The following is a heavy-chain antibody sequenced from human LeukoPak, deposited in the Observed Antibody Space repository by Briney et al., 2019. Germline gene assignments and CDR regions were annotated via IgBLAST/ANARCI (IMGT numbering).Heavy chain of an antibody. CDR1: GFTFSSYT. CDR3: AKEVYYDILWHQLDY. D-gene: IGHD3-9*01. J-gene: IGHJ4*02. V-gene: IGHV3-23*01. Sequence: PGGSLRLSCAASGFTFSSYTMSWVRQAPGKGLEWVSAISGSGGSTYYADSVKGRFTISRDNSKNTLYLQMNSLRAEDTAVYYCAKEVYYDILWHQLDYWGQGTLVTVSS. CDR2: ISGSGGST.